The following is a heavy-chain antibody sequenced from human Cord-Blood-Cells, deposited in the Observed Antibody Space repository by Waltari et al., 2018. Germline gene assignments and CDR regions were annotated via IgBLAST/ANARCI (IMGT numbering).Heavy chain of an antibody. CDR2: IWYDGSNK. J-gene: IGHJ3*02. CDR1: GFTFSSYG. Sequence: QVQLVESGGGVVQPGRSLRLSCAASGFTFSSYGIHWVRRAPGKGLEWVAVIWYDGSNKYYADSVKGRFTISRDNSKNTLYLQMNSLRAEDTAVYYCARERSGDKDAFDIWGQGTMVTVSS. CDR3: ARERSGDKDAFDI. D-gene: IGHD3-3*01. V-gene: IGHV3-33*01.